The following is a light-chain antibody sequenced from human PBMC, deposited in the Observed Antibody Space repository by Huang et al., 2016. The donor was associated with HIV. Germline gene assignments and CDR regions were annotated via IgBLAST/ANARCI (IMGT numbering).Light chain of an antibody. CDR1: QSVSAY. J-gene: IGKJ4*01. CDR3: QQRSDWPLT. CDR2: GAS. V-gene: IGKV3-11*01. Sequence: EIVLTQSPATLSLSAGERATLSCRASQSVSAYLAWYQQKPGQAPRLRIYGASNRATGIPTRFSGRGSGTDFTLTISSLEPEDFAVYYCQQRSDWPLTFGGGTKVEIK.